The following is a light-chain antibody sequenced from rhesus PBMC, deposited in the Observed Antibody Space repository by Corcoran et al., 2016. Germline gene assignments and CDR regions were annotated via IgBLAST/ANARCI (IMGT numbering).Light chain of an antibody. Sequence: ETEVTQSPATLSLFPGERATLSCRASQSVGSYLAWYQQKPGQAPRLLIYGASSRAAGIPDRVSGSGSGTDFTLTISSLEPEDFGVYWCQRSSKLWTFGQGTKVEIK. CDR2: GAS. CDR1: QSVGSY. J-gene: IGKJ1*01. CDR3: QRSSKLWT. V-gene: IGKV3-24*04.